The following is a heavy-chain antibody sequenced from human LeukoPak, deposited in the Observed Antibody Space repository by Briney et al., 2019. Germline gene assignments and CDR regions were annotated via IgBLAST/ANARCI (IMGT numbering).Heavy chain of an antibody. D-gene: IGHD6-19*01. CDR2: ISWNSGSI. V-gene: IGHV3-9*03. J-gene: IGHJ4*02. Sequence: PGGSLRLSCAASGFTFDDYAMHWVRQAPGEGLEWVSGISWNSGSIGYADSVKGRFTISRDNAKNSLYLQMNSLRAEDMALYYCVRSGWYGRDYFDYWGQGTLVTVSS. CDR3: VRSGWYGRDYFDY. CDR1: GFTFDDYA.